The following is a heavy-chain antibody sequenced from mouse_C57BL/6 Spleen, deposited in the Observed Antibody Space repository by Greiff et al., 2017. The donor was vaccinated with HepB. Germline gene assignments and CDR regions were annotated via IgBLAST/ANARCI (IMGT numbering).Heavy chain of an antibody. CDR1: GFTFSSYT. J-gene: IGHJ3*01. D-gene: IGHD1-1*01. V-gene: IGHV5-9*01. Sequence: EVQRVESGGGLVKPGGSLKLSCAASGFTFSSYTMSWVRQTPEKRLEWVATISGGGGNTYYPDSVKGRFTISRDNAKNTLYLQMSSLRSEDTALYYCARQRITTVVAPFDYWGQGTLVTVSA. CDR3: ARQRITTVVAPFDY. CDR2: ISGGGGNT.